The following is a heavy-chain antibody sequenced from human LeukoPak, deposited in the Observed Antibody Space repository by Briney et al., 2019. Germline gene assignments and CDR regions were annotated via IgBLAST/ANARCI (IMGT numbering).Heavy chain of an antibody. Sequence: SETLSLTCTVSGGSISSSSYYWGWIRQPPGKGLEWIGSIYYSGSAYYNPSLKSRVSISVDTSKNQFSLKLRSVTAADTAVYYCATGRGDYRGYYYYGMDVWGQGTTVTVSS. CDR1: GGSISSSSYY. V-gene: IGHV4-39*07. J-gene: IGHJ6*02. D-gene: IGHD4-17*01. CDR2: IYYSGSA. CDR3: ATGRGDYRGYYYYGMDV.